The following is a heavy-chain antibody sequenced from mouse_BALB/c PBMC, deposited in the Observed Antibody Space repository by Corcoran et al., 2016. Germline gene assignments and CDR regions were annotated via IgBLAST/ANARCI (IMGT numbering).Heavy chain of an antibody. CDR3: ARYGNYGAMDY. CDR2: INTYTGEP. CDR1: GYTFTNYG. J-gene: IGHJ4*01. V-gene: IGHV9-3-1*01. Sequence: QIQLVQSGPELKKPGETVKISCKASGYTFTNYGMNWVKQAPGKGLKWMGWINTYTGEPTYADDFKGRFAFSLETSASTAYLQINNLKTEDTATYFCARYGNYGAMDYWGQGTSVTVSS. D-gene: IGHD2-1*01.